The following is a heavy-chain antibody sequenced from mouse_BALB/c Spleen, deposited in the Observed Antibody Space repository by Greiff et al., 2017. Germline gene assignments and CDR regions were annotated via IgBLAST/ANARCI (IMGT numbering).Heavy chain of an antibody. V-gene: IGHV2-9*02. CDR1: GFSLTSYG. Sequence: QVHVKQSGPGLVAPSQSLSITCTVSGFSLTSYGVHWVRQPPGKGLEWLGVIWAGGSTNYNSALMSRLSISKDNSKSQVFLKMNSLQTDDTAMYYCARGLRLQGYFDYWGQGTTLTVSS. CDR2: IWAGGST. CDR3: ARGLRLQGYFDY. J-gene: IGHJ2*01. D-gene: IGHD1-2*01.